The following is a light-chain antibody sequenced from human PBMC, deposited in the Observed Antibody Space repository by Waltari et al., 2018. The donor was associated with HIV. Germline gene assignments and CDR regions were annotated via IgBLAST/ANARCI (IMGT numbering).Light chain of an antibody. Sequence: DLQTTQSPSSVSASVGDRVTITCRSSHNIRSWLGWYQQKPVVAPKLLIYAAFNLQSGVPSRFASSGSGTEFTLTINSLQPEDSATYHCQQAHSTPFTFGPGTKV. V-gene: IGKV1-12*01. CDR3: QQAHSTPFT. J-gene: IGKJ3*01. CDR2: AAF. CDR1: HNIRSW.